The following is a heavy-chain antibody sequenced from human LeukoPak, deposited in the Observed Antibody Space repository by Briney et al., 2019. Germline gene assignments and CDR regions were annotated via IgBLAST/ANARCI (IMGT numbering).Heavy chain of an antibody. J-gene: IGHJ4*02. D-gene: IGHD3-10*01. CDR2: ISDSGGST. Sequence: PGGSLRLSCAASGFTFSGYAMSWVRQAPGKGLEWVSAISDSGGSTYYADSVKGRFTISRDNSKNTLYLQMNSLRAEDTAVYYCAKGLTMVRGVIPADYWGQGTLVTVSS. CDR3: AKGLTMVRGVIPADY. CDR1: GFTFSGYA. V-gene: IGHV3-23*01.